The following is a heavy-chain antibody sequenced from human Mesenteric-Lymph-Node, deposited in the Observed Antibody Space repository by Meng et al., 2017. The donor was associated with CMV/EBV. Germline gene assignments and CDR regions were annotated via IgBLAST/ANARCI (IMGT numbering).Heavy chain of an antibody. CDR2: ISSSGSTI. D-gene: IGHD2-2*01. J-gene: IGHJ6*02. V-gene: IGHV3-48*03. Sequence: GESLKISCAASGFTFSSYEMNWVRQAPGKGLEWVSYISSSGSTIYYADSVKGRFTISRDNAKNSLYLQMNSLRAEDTAVYYCARGEYCSSTSCYPNGMDVWGQGTTVTVSS. CDR3: ARGEYCSSTSCYPNGMDV. CDR1: GFTFSSYE.